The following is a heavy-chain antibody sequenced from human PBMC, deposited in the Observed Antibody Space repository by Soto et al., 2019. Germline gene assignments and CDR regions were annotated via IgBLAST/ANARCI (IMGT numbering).Heavy chain of an antibody. CDR2: IYYSGST. CDR3: ARVWGGAFDF. CDR1: GGSICSYY. J-gene: IGHJ3*01. D-gene: IGHD3-10*01. Sequence: PSETLSLTCTVSGGSICSYYWSWIRQPPGKGLEWIGYIYYSGSTNYNPSLKSRVTISVDTSKNQFSLKLSSVTAADTAVYYCARVWGGAFDFWGQGTFVTVSS. V-gene: IGHV4-59*01.